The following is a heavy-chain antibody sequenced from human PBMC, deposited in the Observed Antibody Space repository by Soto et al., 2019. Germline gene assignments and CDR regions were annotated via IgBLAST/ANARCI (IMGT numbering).Heavy chain of an antibody. CDR2: ISSSSSYI. CDR3: ARDLVFGELLIIFDD. J-gene: IGHJ4*02. CDR1: GFTFSSYS. Sequence: PGGSLRLSCAASGFTFSSYSMNWVRQAPGKGLEWVSSISSSSSYIYYADSVKGRFTISRDNAKNSLYLQMNSLRAEDTAVYYCARDLVFGELLIIFDDWGQGTLVTVSS. V-gene: IGHV3-21*01. D-gene: IGHD3-10*01.